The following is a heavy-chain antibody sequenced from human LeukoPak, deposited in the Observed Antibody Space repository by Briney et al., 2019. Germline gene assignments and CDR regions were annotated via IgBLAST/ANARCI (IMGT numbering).Heavy chain of an antibody. J-gene: IGHJ4*02. CDR1: GYSFTNYW. D-gene: IGHD3-10*01. V-gene: IGHV5-51*01. CDR2: IYPGDSDT. CDR3: ATRYYYDSGSYSSFDY. Sequence: GESLKISCKGSGYSFTNYWIGWVRQMPGKGLEWMGIIYPGDSDTRYSPSFQGQVTISADKSISTAYLQWSSLKASDTAMYYCATRYYYDSGSYSSFDYWGQGTLDTVSS.